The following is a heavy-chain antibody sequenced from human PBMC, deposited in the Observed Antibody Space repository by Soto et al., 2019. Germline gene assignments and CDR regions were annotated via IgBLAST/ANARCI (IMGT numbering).Heavy chain of an antibody. J-gene: IGHJ5*02. Sequence: LSLTCAVSGASIGSGGWWSWVRQPPGKGLEWIAEILHDGNTNYSPSIKSRVTISVDKYQNQFSLNVYSVTAADTAVYYCARHEGWIGHDHRGQGTLFTVSS. D-gene: IGHD3-3*01. CDR3: ARHEGWIGHDH. CDR1: GASIGSGGW. CDR2: ILHDGNT. V-gene: IGHV4-4*02.